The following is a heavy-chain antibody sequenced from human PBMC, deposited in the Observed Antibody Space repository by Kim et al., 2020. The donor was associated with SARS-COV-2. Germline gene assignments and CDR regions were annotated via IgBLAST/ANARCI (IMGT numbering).Heavy chain of an antibody. CDR2: ISSSSSYI. J-gene: IGHJ5*02. V-gene: IGHV3-21*01. D-gene: IGHD6-13*01. CDR1: GFTFSSYS. CDR3: ARDLGSSFPRFDP. Sequence: GGSLRLSCAASGFTFSSYSMNWVRQAPGKGLEWVSSISSSSSYIYYADSVKGRFTISRDNAKNSLYLQMNSLRAEDTAVYYCARDLGSSFPRFDPWGQGTLVTVSS.